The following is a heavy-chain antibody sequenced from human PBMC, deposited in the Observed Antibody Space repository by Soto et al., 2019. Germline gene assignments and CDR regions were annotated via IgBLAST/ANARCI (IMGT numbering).Heavy chain of an antibody. Sequence: SHTLSLTCAISGDSVSSNSAAWNWIRQSPSRGLEWLGRTYYRSKWYNDYAVSVKSRITINPDTSKNQFSLQLNSVTPEDTAVYYCARGRSKKEYNWNEGKYYYYYYGMDVWGQGTTVTVYS. J-gene: IGHJ6*02. CDR3: ARGRSKKEYNWNEGKYYYYYYGMDV. D-gene: IGHD1-20*01. CDR1: GDSVSSNSAA. CDR2: TYYRSKWYN. V-gene: IGHV6-1*01.